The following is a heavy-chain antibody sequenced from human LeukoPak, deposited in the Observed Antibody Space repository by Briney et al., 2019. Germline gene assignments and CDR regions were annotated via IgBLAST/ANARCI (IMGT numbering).Heavy chain of an antibody. CDR2: IKSDGTST. CDR1: GFTFSSYW. D-gene: IGHD4-17*01. J-gene: IGHJ4*02. CDR3: VRDHGDYYFDY. Sequence: GGPLRLSCAASGFTFSSYWMHGVRQGPGKGLVWVSRIKSDGTSTNYADSVKGRFTISRDNAKNTLYLQMNSLGVEDTAVYYCVRDHGDYYFDYWGQGTLVTVSS. V-gene: IGHV3-74*01.